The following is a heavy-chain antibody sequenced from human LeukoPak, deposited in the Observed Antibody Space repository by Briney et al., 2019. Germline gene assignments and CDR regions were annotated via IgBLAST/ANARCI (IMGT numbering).Heavy chain of an antibody. Sequence: SETLSLTCAVYGGSFSGYYWSWIRQPPGKGLEWIGEINHSGSTNYNPSLKSRVTISVDTSKNQFSLKLSSVTAADTAVYYCARHRGGYPNWFDPWGQGTLVTVSS. CDR2: INHSGST. V-gene: IGHV4-34*01. J-gene: IGHJ5*02. CDR1: GGSFSGYY. CDR3: ARHRGGYPNWFDP. D-gene: IGHD3-10*01.